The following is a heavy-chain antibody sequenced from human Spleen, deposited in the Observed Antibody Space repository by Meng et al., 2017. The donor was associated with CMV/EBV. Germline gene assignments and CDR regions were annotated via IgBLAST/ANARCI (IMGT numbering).Heavy chain of an antibody. V-gene: IGHV3-30-3*01. CDR3: ARDLLEGATIY. Sequence: GGSLRLSCAASGFTFSNYPMDWVRLAPGKGLEWVAVISYDGSSKFYAVSVKGRFTISRDNAKNSLYLQMISLRAEDTAVYYCARDLLEGATIYWGQGTLVTVSS. CDR1: GFTFSNYP. J-gene: IGHJ4*02. D-gene: IGHD1-26*01. CDR2: ISYDGSSK.